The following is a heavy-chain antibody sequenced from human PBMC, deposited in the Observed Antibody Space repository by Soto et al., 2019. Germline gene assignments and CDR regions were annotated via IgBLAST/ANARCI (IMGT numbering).Heavy chain of an antibody. J-gene: IGHJ6*02. CDR1: GFTFDDYT. D-gene: IGHD3-10*01. CDR3: AKGQVRYYGSGSTSYYYGMDV. Sequence: GGSLRLSCAASGFTFDDYTMHWVRQAPGKGLEWVSLISWDGGSTYYADSVKGRFTISRDNSKNSLYLQMNSLRTEDTALYYCAKGQVRYYGSGSTSYYYGMDVWGQGTTVTVSS. CDR2: ISWDGGST. V-gene: IGHV3-43*01.